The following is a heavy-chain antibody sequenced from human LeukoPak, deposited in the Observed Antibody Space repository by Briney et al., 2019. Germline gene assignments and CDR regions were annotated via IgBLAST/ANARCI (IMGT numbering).Heavy chain of an antibody. Sequence: GGSLRPSCAASGFTFSSYGMHWVRQAPGKGLEWVAVISYDGSNKYYADSVKGRFTISRDNSKNTLYLQMNSLRAEDTAVYYCAKARSRYSSGWYSFDYWGQGTLVTVSS. V-gene: IGHV3-30*18. CDR1: GFTFSSYG. CDR3: AKARSRYSSGWYSFDY. CDR2: ISYDGSNK. D-gene: IGHD6-19*01. J-gene: IGHJ4*02.